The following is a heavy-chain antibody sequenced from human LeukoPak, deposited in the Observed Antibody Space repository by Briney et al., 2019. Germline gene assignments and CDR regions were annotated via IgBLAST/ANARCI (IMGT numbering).Heavy chain of an antibody. V-gene: IGHV3-53*01. CDR3: ARDLTGYSSSWSGSY. CDR1: GFTFSSNY. Sequence: GGSLRLSCAASGFTFSSNYMSWVRQAPGKGLEWVSVIYSGGSTYYADSVKGRFTISRDNSKNTLYLQMNSLRAEDTAVYYCARDLTGYSSSWSGSYWGQGTLVTVSS. D-gene: IGHD6-13*01. CDR2: IYSGGST. J-gene: IGHJ4*02.